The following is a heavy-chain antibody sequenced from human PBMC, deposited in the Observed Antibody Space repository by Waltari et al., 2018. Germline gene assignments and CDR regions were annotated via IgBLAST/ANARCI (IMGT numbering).Heavy chain of an antibody. CDR1: GYTFSNFY. V-gene: IGHV1-46*01. D-gene: IGHD4-17*01. CDR2: INPSGGST. J-gene: IGHJ4*02. CDR3: VRSATTVVSPDY. Sequence: QVQLVQSGAEVKKPGASVKVSCKASGYTFSNFYMHWVRQAPGQGLEWMGIINPSGGSTSYAQKFQGRVTMTRDTSTSTVYMERSSLRSEDTAVYYCVRSATTVVSPDYWGQGTLVTVSS.